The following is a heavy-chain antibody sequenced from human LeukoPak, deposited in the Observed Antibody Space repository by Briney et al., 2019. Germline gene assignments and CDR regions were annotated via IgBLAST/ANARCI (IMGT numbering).Heavy chain of an antibody. V-gene: IGHV4-34*01. CDR2: INHSGST. J-gene: IGHJ4*02. CDR1: GGSFSGYY. D-gene: IGHD6-19*01. Sequence: PSETLSLTCAVYGGSFSGYYWSWIRQPPGKGLEWIGEINHSGSTNYNPSLKSRVTTSVDTSKNQFSLKLSSVTAADTAVYYCARKDLGGWLDNWGQGTLVTVSS. CDR3: ARKDLGGWLDN.